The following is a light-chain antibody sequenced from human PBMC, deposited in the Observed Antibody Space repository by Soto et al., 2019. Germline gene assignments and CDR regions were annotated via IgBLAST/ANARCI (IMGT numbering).Light chain of an antibody. CDR2: DAS. Sequence: ATLSPSPLDLSPFSFRASQVFGSSLAWYQQKPGQAHRLLIYDASTRATGIPARFSGSGSGTEFSLTISSLQSEDSAVYYSQQYSEWPLRFAQGTKVDI. CDR1: QVFGSS. CDR3: QQYSEWPLR. V-gene: IGKV3-15*01. J-gene: IGKJ1*01.